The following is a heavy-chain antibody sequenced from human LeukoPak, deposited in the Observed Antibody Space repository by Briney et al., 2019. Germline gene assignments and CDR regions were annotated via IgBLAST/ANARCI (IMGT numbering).Heavy chain of an antibody. V-gene: IGHV1-46*01. CDR2: INPSGGST. Sequence: ASVKVSCKASGYTFTSNYIHWVRQAPGQGLEWMGIINPSGGSTSYAQKFQGRVTMTRDTSTSTVYMELSSLRSEDTAVYYCARCPVTAIPRDSWYFDLWGRGTLVTVSS. J-gene: IGHJ2*01. D-gene: IGHD2-21*02. CDR3: ARCPVTAIPRDSWYFDL. CDR1: GYTFTSNY.